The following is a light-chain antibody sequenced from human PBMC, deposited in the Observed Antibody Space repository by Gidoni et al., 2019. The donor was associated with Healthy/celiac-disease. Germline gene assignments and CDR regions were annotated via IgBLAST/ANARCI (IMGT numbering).Light chain of an antibody. CDR2: DAS. CDR3: QQRSNWPLFT. CDR1: PSVSSY. J-gene: IGKJ3*01. Sequence: EIVLTQSPATLSLSPGERATLSCRASPSVSSYLAWYQQKPGQAPRLLIYDASNRATGIPARCSGSGSGTDFTLTISSLEPEDFAVYYCQQRSNWPLFTFGPGTKVDIK. V-gene: IGKV3-11*01.